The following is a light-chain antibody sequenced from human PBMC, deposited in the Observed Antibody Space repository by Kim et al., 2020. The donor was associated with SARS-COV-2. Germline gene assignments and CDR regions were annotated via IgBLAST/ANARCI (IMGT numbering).Light chain of an antibody. CDR2: QDT. J-gene: IGLJ3*02. CDR3: QAWDSSTVV. V-gene: IGLV3-1*01. Sequence: SYELTQPPSVSVPPGQTAGITCSGDKLGQKYASWYQQKPGQSPVLVIYQDTKRPSDIPERFSGSNSGNTATLTISGTQPMDEADYYCQAWDSSTVVFGGGTQLTVL. CDR1: KLGQKY.